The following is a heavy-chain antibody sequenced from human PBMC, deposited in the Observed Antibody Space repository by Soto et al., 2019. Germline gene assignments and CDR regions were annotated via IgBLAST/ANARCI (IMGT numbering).Heavy chain of an antibody. CDR3: ARGDYYDSSGYGYGMDV. J-gene: IGHJ6*02. Sequence: ASVKVSCKASGYTLTSYDINWVRQATGQGLEWMGWMNPNSGNTGYAQKFQGRVTMTRNTSISTAYMELSSLRSEDTAVYYCARGDYYDSSGYGYGMDVWGQGSTVTV. V-gene: IGHV1-8*01. D-gene: IGHD3-22*01. CDR1: GYTLTSYD. CDR2: MNPNSGNT.